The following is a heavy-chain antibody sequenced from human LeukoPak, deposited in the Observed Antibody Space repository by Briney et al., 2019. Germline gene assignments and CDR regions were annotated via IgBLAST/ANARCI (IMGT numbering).Heavy chain of an antibody. CDR1: GGSISSYY. Sequence: PSETLSLTCTVSGGSISSYYWSWIRQPPGKGLEWIGYIYYSGSTNYNPSLKSRVTISVDTSKNQFSLKLSSVTAADTAVYYCARHEQVSYIAAAGHWDYWGQGTLVTVSS. CDR3: ARHEQVSYIAAAGHWDY. CDR2: IYYSGST. D-gene: IGHD6-13*01. J-gene: IGHJ4*02. V-gene: IGHV4-59*08.